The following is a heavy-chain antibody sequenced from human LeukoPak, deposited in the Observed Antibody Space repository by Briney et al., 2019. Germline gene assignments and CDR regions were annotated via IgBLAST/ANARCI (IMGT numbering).Heavy chain of an antibody. J-gene: IGHJ4*02. Sequence: GGSLRLSCAVSGLTFSSSWMDWVRQAPGKGLEWVASINPDGIKRYSADSVKGRFTISRDNARNSLYLQMDSLRVEDTAFYYCARDLAFSRLDYWGQGVLVAVSS. CDR1: GLTFSSSW. CDR3: ARDLAFSRLDY. D-gene: IGHD2/OR15-2a*01. CDR2: INPDGIKR. V-gene: IGHV3-7*01.